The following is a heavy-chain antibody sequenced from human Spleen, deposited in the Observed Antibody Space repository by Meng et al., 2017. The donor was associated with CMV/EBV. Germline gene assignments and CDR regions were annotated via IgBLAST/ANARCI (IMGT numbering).Heavy chain of an antibody. CDR1: GYNFTSYG. D-gene: IGHD3-10*01. V-gene: IGHV1-18*01. Sequence: KASGYNFTSYGISWVRQATGQGLEWMGWISAYNGNTNYAQKLQGRVTMTTDTSTSTAYMELRSLRSDDTAVYYCARDTMVFRGDFDYWGQGTLVTVSS. CDR2: ISAYNGNT. CDR3: ARDTMVFRGDFDY. J-gene: IGHJ4*02.